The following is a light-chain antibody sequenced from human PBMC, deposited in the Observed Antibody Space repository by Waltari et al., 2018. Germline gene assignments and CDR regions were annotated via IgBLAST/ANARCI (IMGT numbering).Light chain of an antibody. V-gene: IGKV3-15*01. CDR3: QQYYDWPYT. CDR2: GAS. CDR1: ESIGNN. J-gene: IGKJ2*01. Sequence: DTLMTQSPGTLSLSPGERATLSCRASESIGNNLAWYQQIPGQPPRLLMYGASTRATNIPARFSGSGSGTEFTLTISSLQSGDFAIYFCQQYYDWPYTFGQGTKLEIK.